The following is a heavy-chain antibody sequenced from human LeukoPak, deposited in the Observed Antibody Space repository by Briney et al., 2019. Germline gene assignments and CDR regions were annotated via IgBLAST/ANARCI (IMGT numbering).Heavy chain of an antibody. CDR3: AELGITMIGGV. J-gene: IGHJ6*04. Sequence: GGSLRLSCAASGFTFSSYAMSWVRQAPGKGLEWVSAISGSGGSTYYADSAKGRFTVSRDNSKNTLYLQMNSLRAEDTAVYYCAELGITMIGGVWGKGTTVTISS. CDR2: ISGSGGST. CDR1: GFTFSSYA. V-gene: IGHV3-23*01. D-gene: IGHD3-10*02.